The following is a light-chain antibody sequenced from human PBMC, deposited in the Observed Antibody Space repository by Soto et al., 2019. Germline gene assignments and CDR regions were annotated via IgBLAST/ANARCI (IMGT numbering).Light chain of an antibody. Sequence: DIQMAQSASTLSGSVGDRVTITCRASQGIRNDLGWYQQKPGKAPKRLIYAASSLQSGVPSRFSGSVSGTDFTLTMCSLQPEDFATYYYQQSYSTPPWTFGQGTKVDIK. CDR3: QQSYSTPPWT. V-gene: IGKV1-39*01. J-gene: IGKJ1*01. CDR2: AAS. CDR1: QGIRND.